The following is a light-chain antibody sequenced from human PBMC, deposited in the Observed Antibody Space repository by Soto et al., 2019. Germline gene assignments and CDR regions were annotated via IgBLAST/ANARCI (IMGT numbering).Light chain of an antibody. Sequence: LMRSLGTKKLSPGERATLSCRASQSVSSSYLAWYQRKPGQAPRLLIYGASSRATGIPDRFSGSGSGTDFTLSISRLEPEDFAVYYCQQYGSSPVTFGQGTKVDIK. CDR1: QSVSSSY. J-gene: IGKJ1*01. CDR2: GAS. CDR3: QQYGSSPVT. V-gene: IGKV3-20*01.